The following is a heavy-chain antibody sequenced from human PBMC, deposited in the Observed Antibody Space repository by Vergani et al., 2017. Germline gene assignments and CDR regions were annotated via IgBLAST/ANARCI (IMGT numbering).Heavy chain of an antibody. Sequence: QVTLKESGPVLVKPTETLTLTCTVSGFSLSNARMGVSWIRQPPGKALDWLAQIFSNDEKSYSTSLKSRLTISKDTSKSQVVLTMTNMDPVDTATYYCARIQWSRDGYHFDYWGQGTLVTVSS. CDR3: ARIQWSRDGYHFDY. V-gene: IGHV2-26*01. CDR2: IFSNDEK. J-gene: IGHJ4*02. D-gene: IGHD5-24*01. CDR1: GFSLSNARMG.